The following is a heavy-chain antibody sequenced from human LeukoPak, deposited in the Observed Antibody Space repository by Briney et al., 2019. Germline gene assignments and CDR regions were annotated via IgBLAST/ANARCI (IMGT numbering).Heavy chain of an antibody. Sequence: PGGSLRLSCAASGFTFSGYGIHWVRQAPGKGLEWVAVISSDGRNEYYADSVKGRFTISRDNSKNTVYVQMNSLRAEDTAVYYCAFCGGDCYTFVDYWGQGTLVTVSS. V-gene: IGHV3-30*03. CDR1: GFTFSGYG. CDR2: ISSDGRNE. D-gene: IGHD2-21*02. J-gene: IGHJ4*02. CDR3: AFCGGDCYTFVDY.